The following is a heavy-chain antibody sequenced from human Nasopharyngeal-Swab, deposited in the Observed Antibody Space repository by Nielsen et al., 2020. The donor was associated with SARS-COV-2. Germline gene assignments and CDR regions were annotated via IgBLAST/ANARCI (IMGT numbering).Heavy chain of an antibody. Sequence: GSLKISCAASGFTFASYWMSWVRQAPRKGLEWVANIKQDGGEKYYVDSVKGRFTIARDNAKNSVYLQMNSLRVEDTAVYYCAREGYGAYGDHPDHWGQGTLVTVSS. J-gene: IGHJ4*02. CDR1: GFTFASYW. V-gene: IGHV3-7*01. CDR2: IKQDGGEK. CDR3: AREGYGAYGDHPDH. D-gene: IGHD4/OR15-4a*01.